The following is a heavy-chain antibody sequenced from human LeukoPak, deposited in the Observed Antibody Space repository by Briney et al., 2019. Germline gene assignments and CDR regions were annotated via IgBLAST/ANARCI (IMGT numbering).Heavy chain of an antibody. CDR1: GFTFSDSA. Sequence: GGSLRLSCAASGFTSGFTFSDSAMCWVRQAPGKGLEWVSVISTSGGITLYADSVKGRFTISRDNSKNTLYLQMNSLRAEDTAIYYCAKSLPGHISGGGIDYWGRGTLVTVSS. CDR3: AKSLPGHISGGGIDY. D-gene: IGHD6-19*01. CDR2: ISTSGGIT. V-gene: IGHV3-23*01. J-gene: IGHJ4*02.